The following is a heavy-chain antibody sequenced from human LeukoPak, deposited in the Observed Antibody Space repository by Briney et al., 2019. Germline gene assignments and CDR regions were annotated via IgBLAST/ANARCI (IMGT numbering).Heavy chain of an antibody. Sequence: ASVKVSCKASGYTFTSYYVHWVRQAPGQGLEWMGIINPSGGSTSYAQKFQGRVTMTTDTSTSTAYMELRSLRSDDTAVYYCARARRYYYDSSGYYLYFDYWGQGTLVTVSS. CDR2: INPSGGST. D-gene: IGHD3-22*01. CDR1: GYTFTSYY. CDR3: ARARRYYYDSSGYYLYFDY. J-gene: IGHJ4*02. V-gene: IGHV1-46*01.